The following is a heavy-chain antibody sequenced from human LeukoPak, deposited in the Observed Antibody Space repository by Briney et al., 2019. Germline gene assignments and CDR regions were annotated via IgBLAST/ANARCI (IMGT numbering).Heavy chain of an antibody. V-gene: IGHV4-59*01. J-gene: IGHJ3*02. Sequence: SSETLSLTCTVSGGSISSYYWSWIRQPPGKGLEWIGYIYYSGSTNYNPSLKSRVTISVDTSKNQFSLKLSSVTAADTAVYYCARATGYSSSWFDAFDIWGQGTMVTVSS. CDR1: GGSISSYY. CDR2: IYYSGST. D-gene: IGHD6-13*01. CDR3: ARATGYSSSWFDAFDI.